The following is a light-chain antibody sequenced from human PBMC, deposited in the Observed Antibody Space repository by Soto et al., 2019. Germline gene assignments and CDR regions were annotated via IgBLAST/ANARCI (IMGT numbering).Light chain of an antibody. Sequence: EIVMTQSPATLSVSPGERATLSCRASQSVSSNLAWYQQTPGQAPRLLIYGASTRATGIPARFSGSGSGTEFTLTISSLQSEDFAVYYCHQYNSWPPLTFGGGTKVEIK. J-gene: IGKJ4*01. CDR2: GAS. V-gene: IGKV3-15*01. CDR1: QSVSSN. CDR3: HQYNSWPPLT.